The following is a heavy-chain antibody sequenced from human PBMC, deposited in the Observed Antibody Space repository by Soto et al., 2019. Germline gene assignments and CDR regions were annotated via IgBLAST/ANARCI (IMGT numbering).Heavy chain of an antibody. Sequence: PGGSLRLSCAASGFTFSSYGMHWVRQAPGKGLGWVAVIWDDGSNKYYADSVKGRFTISRDNSKTTLYLQMNSLRAEETAVYYCARDRMGYCSGGSCYSEYFQHWGQGTLVTVSS. J-gene: IGHJ1*01. CDR3: ARDRMGYCSGGSCYSEYFQH. D-gene: IGHD2-15*01. CDR1: GFTFSSYG. V-gene: IGHV3-33*01. CDR2: IWDDGSNK.